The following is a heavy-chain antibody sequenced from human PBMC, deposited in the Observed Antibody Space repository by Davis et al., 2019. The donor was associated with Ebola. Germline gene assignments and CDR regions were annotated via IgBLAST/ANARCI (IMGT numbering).Heavy chain of an antibody. CDR2: INAYNGDT. CDR3: ARVSGDYTTIDY. D-gene: IGHD4-17*01. Sequence: ASVTVSCKASGYTFTSYGISWVRHPPGQGLECMGWINAYNGDTNYAQKLQGRVTMTRDTSISTAYMELSRLRSDDTAVYYCARVSGDYTTIDYWGQGTLVTVSS. J-gene: IGHJ4*02. V-gene: IGHV1-18*01. CDR1: GYTFTSYG.